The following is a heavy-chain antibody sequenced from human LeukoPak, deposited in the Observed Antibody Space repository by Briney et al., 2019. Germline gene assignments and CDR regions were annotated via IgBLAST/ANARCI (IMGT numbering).Heavy chain of an antibody. CDR1: GLTVTSNH. Sequence: PGGSLRLSCAASGLTVTSNHMSWVRQAPGKGLEWVSLIKSDGTTEYADSVKGRLTISRDNSKNTLFLQMNSLRVEDTAVYYCARLRRGYWGRGTPVTVSS. CDR2: IKSDGTT. CDR3: ARLRRGY. V-gene: IGHV3-53*01. J-gene: IGHJ4*02.